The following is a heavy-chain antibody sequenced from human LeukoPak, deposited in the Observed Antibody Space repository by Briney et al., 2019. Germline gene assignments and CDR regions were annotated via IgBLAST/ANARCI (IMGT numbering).Heavy chain of an antibody. CDR1: GGTFSSYA. J-gene: IGHJ5*02. V-gene: IGHV1-69*05. D-gene: IGHD3-10*01. CDR2: IIPIFGTA. CDR3: ARGRFGELYP. Sequence: SVKVSCKASGGTFSSYAISWVRQAPGQGLEWMGGIIPIFGTANYAQKFQGRVTITTDESTSTAYKELSSLRSEDTAVYYCARGRFGELYPWGQGTLVTVSS.